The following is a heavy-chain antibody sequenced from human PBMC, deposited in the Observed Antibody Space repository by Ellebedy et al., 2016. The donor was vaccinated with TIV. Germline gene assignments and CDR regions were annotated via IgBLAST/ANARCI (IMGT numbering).Heavy chain of an antibody. Sequence: PGGSLRLSCAASGFTFTSYAMSWVRQTPGKGLEWVSAISESTGSTYYADSVKGRFTISSDISKTTLYLQMNSLRADDTAVYYCVKDRGAYYHDSRGSFDYWGQGTLVTVSS. J-gene: IGHJ4*02. V-gene: IGHV3-23*01. CDR3: VKDRGAYYHDSRGSFDY. CDR2: ISESTGST. CDR1: GFTFTSYA. D-gene: IGHD3-22*01.